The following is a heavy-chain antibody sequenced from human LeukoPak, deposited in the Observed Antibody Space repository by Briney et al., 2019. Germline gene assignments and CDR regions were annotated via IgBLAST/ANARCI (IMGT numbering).Heavy chain of an antibody. D-gene: IGHD6-13*01. Sequence: GESLRLSCAVSGFTFSKAWMSWVRQTPGKGLEWVGRILSNIDGGTTDYAAPVKGRFTISRDDSKSTLYLQMNSLTTEDTAVYYCTTGSGYSTDWYDLWGQGTLVTVSS. V-gene: IGHV3-15*01. CDR3: TTGSGYSTDWYDL. CDR2: ILSNIDGGTT. J-gene: IGHJ5*02. CDR1: GFTFSKAW.